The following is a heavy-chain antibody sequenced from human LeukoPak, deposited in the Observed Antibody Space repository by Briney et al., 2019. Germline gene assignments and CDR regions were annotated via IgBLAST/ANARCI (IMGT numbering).Heavy chain of an antibody. CDR2: INAGNGNT. J-gene: IGHJ4*02. CDR3: ARDSVMVRGVLPDY. V-gene: IGHV1-3*01. CDR1: GYTFTSYA. D-gene: IGHD3-10*01. Sequence: ASVKVSCKASGYTFTSYAMHWVRQAPGQRLEWMGWINAGNGNTKYSQKFQGRVTITRDTSASTAYMELSSLRSEDTDVYYCARDSVMVRGVLPDYWGQGTLVTVSS.